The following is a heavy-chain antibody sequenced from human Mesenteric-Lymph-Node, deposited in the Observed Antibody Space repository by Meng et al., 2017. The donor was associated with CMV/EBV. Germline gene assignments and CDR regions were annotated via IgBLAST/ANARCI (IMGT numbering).Heavy chain of an antibody. CDR3: ARDEGNWNYLNAFDI. V-gene: IGHV3-64*02. CDR1: GFSLSRHA. J-gene: IGHJ3*02. D-gene: IGHD1-7*01. Sequence: GESLKISCAASGFSLSRHAMHWVRQAPGEGLEYISAISHNGEGTYYAESVKGRFTISRDNSKNTLYLQMGSLRPEDMAIYYCARDEGNWNYLNAFDIWGQGTLVTVSS. CDR2: ISHNGEGT.